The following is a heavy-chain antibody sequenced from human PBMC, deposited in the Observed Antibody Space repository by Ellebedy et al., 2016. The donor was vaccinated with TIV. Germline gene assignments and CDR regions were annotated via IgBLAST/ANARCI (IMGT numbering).Heavy chain of an antibody. Sequence: AASVKVSCKTSGYTFTSYGISWVRQAPGQGLEWMGWISTYNGNTNYAQNLQDRVTMTRDTYTSTAYMELRSLRSDDTAVYYYAKVVTAVGKHSLDYWGQGTLVTVSS. J-gene: IGHJ4*02. V-gene: IGHV1-18*01. CDR3: AKVVTAVGKHSLDY. CDR1: GYTFTSYG. CDR2: ISTYNGNT. D-gene: IGHD6-13*01.